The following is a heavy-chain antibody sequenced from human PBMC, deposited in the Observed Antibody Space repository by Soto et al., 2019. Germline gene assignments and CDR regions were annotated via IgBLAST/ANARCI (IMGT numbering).Heavy chain of an antibody. CDR2: IIPIFGTA. Sequence: SVKVSCKASGGTFSSYSISWVRQAPGQGLEWMGGIIPIFGTANYAQKFQGRVTITADESTSTAYMELSSLRSEDTAVYYCARTYYDILTGDLVWGQGTLVTVSS. CDR1: GGTFSSYS. J-gene: IGHJ4*02. CDR3: ARTYYDILTGDLV. V-gene: IGHV1-69*13. D-gene: IGHD3-9*01.